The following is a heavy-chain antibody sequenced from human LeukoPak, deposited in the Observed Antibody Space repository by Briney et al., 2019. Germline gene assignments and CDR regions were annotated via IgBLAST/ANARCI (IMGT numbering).Heavy chain of an antibody. CDR3: DRIDRVYYDSSGYYYDYYYGMDV. D-gene: IGHD3-22*01. Sequence: GESLKISCKGSRYSFPIYWIAWVRQMPGKSLEWMGIIYPGDSVTRYSPSFQGQITLSANKSLSSAYLQWSCLKASDTAMYDCDRIDRVYYDSSGYYYDYYYGMDVWGQGTTVTVSS. CDR2: IYPGDSVT. V-gene: IGHV5-51*01. CDR1: RYSFPIYW. J-gene: IGHJ6*02.